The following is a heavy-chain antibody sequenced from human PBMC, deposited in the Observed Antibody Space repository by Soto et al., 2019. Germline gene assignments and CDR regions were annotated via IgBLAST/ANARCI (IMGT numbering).Heavy chain of an antibody. V-gene: IGHV3-30*18. Sequence: QVQLVESGGGVVQPGRSLRLSCAASGFTFSSYGMHWVRQAPGKGLEWVAVISYDGSNKYYADSVKGRFTISRDNSKNTLYLQMNSLRVEDTAVYYCAKDPGELPEGAFDIWGQGTMVTVSS. J-gene: IGHJ3*02. CDR1: GFTFSSYG. CDR2: ISYDGSNK. CDR3: AKDPGELPEGAFDI. D-gene: IGHD1-26*01.